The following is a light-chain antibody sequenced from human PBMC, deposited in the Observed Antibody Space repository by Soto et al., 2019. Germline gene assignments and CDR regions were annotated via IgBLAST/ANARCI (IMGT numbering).Light chain of an antibody. CDR3: QQYNNWLYT. V-gene: IGKV3-15*01. CDR2: GAS. J-gene: IGKJ2*01. CDR1: QSVSSN. Sequence: EIVMTQSPATLSVSPGERATLSCRASQSVSSNLAWYQQKPGQAPRLLIYGASTRATGIPARFSGSGSGTEFTLTISSLQSEDFXVYYCQQYNNWLYTFGQGTKLEIK.